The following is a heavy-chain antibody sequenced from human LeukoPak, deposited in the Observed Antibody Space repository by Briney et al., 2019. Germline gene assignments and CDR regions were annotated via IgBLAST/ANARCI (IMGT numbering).Heavy chain of an antibody. CDR3: AKDRVYSSGWSAFDP. J-gene: IGHJ5*02. Sequence: PGGSLRLSCAASGFTFSSYDMSWVRQAPGKGLEWVSAISGSGGSTYYADSVKGRFTISRDNSKNTLHLQMNSLRAEDTAVYYCAKDRVYSSGWSAFDPWGQGTLVTVSS. CDR2: ISGSGGST. V-gene: IGHV3-23*01. CDR1: GFTFSSYD. D-gene: IGHD6-19*01.